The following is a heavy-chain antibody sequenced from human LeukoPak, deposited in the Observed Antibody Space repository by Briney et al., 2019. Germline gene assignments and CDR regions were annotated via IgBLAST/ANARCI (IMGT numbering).Heavy chain of an antibody. Sequence: GGSLRLSCAASGFTFSSYGMHWVRQAPGKGLEWVPFIRYDGSNKYYADSVKGRFTISRDNSKNTLYLQMNSLRAEDTAVYYCAKDQSRYYYGSRAMDVWGQGTTVTVSS. CDR3: AKDQSRYYYGSRAMDV. CDR2: IRYDGSNK. CDR1: GFTFSSYG. V-gene: IGHV3-30*02. J-gene: IGHJ6*02. D-gene: IGHD3-10*01.